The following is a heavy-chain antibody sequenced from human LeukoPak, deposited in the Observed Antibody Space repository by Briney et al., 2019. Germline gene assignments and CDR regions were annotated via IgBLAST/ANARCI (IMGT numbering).Heavy chain of an antibody. V-gene: IGHV1-69*13. CDR3: ARGKEYSSSNY. D-gene: IGHD6-13*01. CDR1: GGTFSSYA. Sequence: RASVKVSCKASGGTFSSYAISWVRQAPGQGLEWMGGIIPIFGTANYAQKFQGRVTITADESTSTAYMELSSLRSEDTAVYYCARGKEYSSSNYWGQGTLLTVSS. J-gene: IGHJ4*02. CDR2: IIPIFGTA.